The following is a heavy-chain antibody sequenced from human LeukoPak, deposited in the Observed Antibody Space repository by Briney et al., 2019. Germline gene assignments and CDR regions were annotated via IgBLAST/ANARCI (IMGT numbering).Heavy chain of an antibody. Sequence: GGSLRLSCAASGFTFSSYSMNWVRQAPGKGLEWVSSISSSSSYIYYADSVKGRFTISRDNAKNSLYLQMNSLRAEDTAVYYCARGFLDYGSGSYLIGCWGQGTLVTVSS. CDR1: GFTFSSYS. CDR3: ARGFLDYGSGSYLIGC. J-gene: IGHJ4*02. D-gene: IGHD3-10*01. CDR2: ISSSSSYI. V-gene: IGHV3-21*01.